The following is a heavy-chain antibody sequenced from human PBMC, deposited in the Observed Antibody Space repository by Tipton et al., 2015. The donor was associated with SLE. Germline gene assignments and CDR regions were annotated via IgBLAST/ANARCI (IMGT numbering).Heavy chain of an antibody. J-gene: IGHJ6*03. D-gene: IGHD1-7*01. CDR2: IYYSGST. V-gene: IGHV4-39*01. CDR1: GGSISSSSYY. Sequence: TLSLTCTVSGGSISSSSYYWGWIRQPPGKGLEWIGSIYYSGSTYYNPSLKSRVTISVDTSKNQFSLKLSSVTAADTAVHYCLGTTSYYYYMDVWGKGTTVTVSS. CDR3: LGTTSYYYYMDV.